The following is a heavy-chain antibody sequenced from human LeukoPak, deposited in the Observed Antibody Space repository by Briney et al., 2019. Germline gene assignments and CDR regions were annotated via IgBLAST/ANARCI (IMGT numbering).Heavy chain of an antibody. CDR3: ARDLGSGDHGLLV. V-gene: IGHV3-48*01. D-gene: IGHD2-21*02. Sequence: QPGGSLRLSCAAPGFTFNSYTMNWVRPAPGKGLEWISYISRTGTPIYYADSVKGRFTISTDHATNSLYLQMNSLGSEDTGLYFCARDLGSGDHGLLVWGQGTLLTVSS. CDR2: ISRTGTPI. CDR1: GFTFNSYT. J-gene: IGHJ4*02.